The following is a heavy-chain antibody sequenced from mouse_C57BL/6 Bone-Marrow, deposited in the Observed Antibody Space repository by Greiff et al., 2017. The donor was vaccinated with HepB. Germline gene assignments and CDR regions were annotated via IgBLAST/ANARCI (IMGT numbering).Heavy chain of an antibody. Sequence: VQLQESGAELVRPGASVKLSCKASGYTFTDYYINWVKQRPGQGLEWIARIYPGSGNTYYNEKFKGKATLTAEKSSSTAYMQLSSLTSEDSAVYFCAIWLRRGDYWGQGTSVTVSS. J-gene: IGHJ4*01. CDR2: IYPGSGNT. D-gene: IGHD2-2*01. CDR3: AIWLRRGDY. V-gene: IGHV1-76*01. CDR1: GYTFTDYY.